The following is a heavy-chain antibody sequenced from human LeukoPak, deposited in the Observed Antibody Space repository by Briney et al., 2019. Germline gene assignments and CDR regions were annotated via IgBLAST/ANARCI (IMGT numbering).Heavy chain of an antibody. V-gene: IGHV4-59*01. CDR2: IYYSGST. CDR3: AAEVGDYVDY. D-gene: IGHD1-26*01. CDR1: GGSFSGYY. J-gene: IGHJ4*02. Sequence: SETLSLTCAVYGGSFSGYYWSWIRQPPGKGLEWIGYIYYSGSTNYNPSLKSRVTISVDTSKNQFSLKLSSVTAADTAVYYCAAEVGDYVDYWGQGTLVTVSS.